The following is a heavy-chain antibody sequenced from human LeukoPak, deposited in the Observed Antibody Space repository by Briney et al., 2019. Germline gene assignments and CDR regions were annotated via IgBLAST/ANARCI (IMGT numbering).Heavy chain of an antibody. CDR2: ISDQT. D-gene: IGHD2-2*01. J-gene: IGHJ4*02. Sequence: GGSLRLSCVVSGFTFSIYAMAWVRQAPGKGLEWVSGISDQTYYTDSVRGRFTISRDNSKNTLYLQMNSLRAEDTAVYYCARWYCSSTSCYYDYWGQGTLVTVSS. CDR3: ARWYCSSTSCYYDY. V-gene: IGHV3-23*01. CDR1: GFTFSIYA.